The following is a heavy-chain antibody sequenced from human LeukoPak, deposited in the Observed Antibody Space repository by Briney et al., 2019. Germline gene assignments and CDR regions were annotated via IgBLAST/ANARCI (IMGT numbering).Heavy chain of an antibody. D-gene: IGHD1-26*01. CDR1: GFKFSSYS. Sequence: GGSLRLSCAASGFKFSSYSMNWVRQAPGKGLEWFSYISSSSNTIYYADSVKGRFTISRDNAKNSLYLQMNSLRDEDTAVYYCARGSGRSFDHWGQGTLVTVSS. J-gene: IGHJ4*02. V-gene: IGHV3-48*02. CDR3: ARGSGRSFDH. CDR2: ISSSSNTI.